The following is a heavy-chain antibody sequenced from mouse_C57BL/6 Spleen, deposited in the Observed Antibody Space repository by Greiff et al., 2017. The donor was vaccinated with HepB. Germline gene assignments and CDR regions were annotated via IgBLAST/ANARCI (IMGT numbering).Heavy chain of an antibody. V-gene: IGHV1-19*01. Sequence: VQLKQSGPVLVKPGASVKMSCKASGYTFTDYYMNWVKQSHGKSLEWIGVINPYNGGTSYNQKFKGKATLTVDKSSSTAYIELNSMTSEDSAVYYCARTLITTVVATDYWGQGTTLTVSS. CDR1: GYTFTDYY. J-gene: IGHJ2*01. CDR3: ARTLITTVVATDY. CDR2: INPYNGGT. D-gene: IGHD1-1*01.